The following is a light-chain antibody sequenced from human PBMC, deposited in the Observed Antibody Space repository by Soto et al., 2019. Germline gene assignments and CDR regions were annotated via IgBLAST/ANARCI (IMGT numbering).Light chain of an antibody. V-gene: IGLV1-44*01. J-gene: IGLJ2*01. CDR3: ASWDVSLLAVL. CDR1: TSNIGSKI. CDR2: NTN. Sequence: QSVLTQPPSASGTPGQRVTISCSGSTSNIGSKIVTWYKQFPGTAPNLLIYNTNQRPSGVPDRFSASKSGTSASLAIRGPKSEDGAVYSCASWDVSLLAVLFGGGTKLTVL.